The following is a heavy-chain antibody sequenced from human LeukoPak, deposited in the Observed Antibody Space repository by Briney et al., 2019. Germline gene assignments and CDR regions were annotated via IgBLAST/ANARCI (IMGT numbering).Heavy chain of an antibody. V-gene: IGHV3-48*03. D-gene: IGHD3-22*01. Sequence: GGPLRLSCAASGFTFSNYEMNWVRQAPGKGLEWVSYISSSGSTFYYADSVKGRFTISRDNAKNSLYLQMNSLRAEDTAVYYCARIKSSGYYYGLDYWGQGTLVTVSA. CDR2: ISSSGSTF. CDR1: GFTFSNYE. J-gene: IGHJ4*02. CDR3: ARIKSSGYYYGLDY.